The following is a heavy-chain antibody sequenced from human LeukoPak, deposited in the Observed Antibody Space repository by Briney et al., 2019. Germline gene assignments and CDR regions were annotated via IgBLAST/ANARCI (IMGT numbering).Heavy chain of an antibody. CDR3: ATAGAGYRLRLDY. J-gene: IGHJ4*02. Sequence: GGSLRLSCAASGFTFSSYGMHWVRQAPGKGLEWVAVISYDGSNKYYADSVKGRFTISRDNSKNTLCLQMNSLRAEDTAVYYCATAGAGYRLRLDYWGQGTLVTVSS. V-gene: IGHV3-30*03. CDR1: GFTFSSYG. D-gene: IGHD6-13*01. CDR2: ISYDGSNK.